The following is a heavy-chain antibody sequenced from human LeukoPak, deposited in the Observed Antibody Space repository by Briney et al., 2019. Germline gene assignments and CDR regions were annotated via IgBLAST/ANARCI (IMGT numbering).Heavy chain of an antibody. CDR2: IIPIFGTA. D-gene: IGHD5-18*01. CDR3: ARDCGYSYGTWGYYYYHYGMDV. CDR1: GGTFSSYA. J-gene: IGHJ6*02. V-gene: IGHV1-69*13. Sequence: SVKASCKASGGTFSSYAISWVRQAPGQGLEWMGGIIPIFGTANYAQKFQGRVTITADESTSTAYMELSSLRSEDTAVYYCARDCGYSYGTWGYYYYHYGMDVWGQGTTVTVSS.